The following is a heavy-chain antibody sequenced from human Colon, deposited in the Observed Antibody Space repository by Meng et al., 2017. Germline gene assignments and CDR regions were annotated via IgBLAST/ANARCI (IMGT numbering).Heavy chain of an antibody. CDR3: ARVPTTVDPFES. Sequence: LQESGPGLVKPSGTLSLTCPVSGGSISSNNWWSWVRQSPGRGLEWIGEIYQSGSTNYSPSLKSRVTISLDKSKNQFSLKVSYMTAADTAVYFCARVPTTVDPFESWGQGTLVTVSS. D-gene: IGHD4-23*01. CDR1: GGSISSNNW. V-gene: IGHV4-4*02. CDR2: IYQSGST. J-gene: IGHJ4*02.